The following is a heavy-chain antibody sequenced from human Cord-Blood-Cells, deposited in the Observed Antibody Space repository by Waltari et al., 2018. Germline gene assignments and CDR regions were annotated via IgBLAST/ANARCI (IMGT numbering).Heavy chain of an antibody. D-gene: IGHD6-19*01. J-gene: IGHJ4*02. V-gene: IGHV4-34*01. Sequence: QVQLQQWGAGLLKPSETLSLTCAVYGGSFSGYYWSWIRQPPGKGLEWIGEINHSGSTNHNPSLKSRVTISVDTSKNQFSLKLSSVTAADTAVYYCAYSSGWYYFDYWGQGTLVTVSS. CDR1: GGSFSGYY. CDR3: AYSSGWYYFDY. CDR2: INHSGST.